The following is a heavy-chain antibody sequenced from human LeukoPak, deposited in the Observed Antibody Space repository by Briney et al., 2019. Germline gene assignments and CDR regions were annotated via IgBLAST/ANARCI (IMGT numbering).Heavy chain of an antibody. D-gene: IGHD3-22*01. J-gene: IGHJ4*02. Sequence: SVKVSCKASGGTFSSYAISWVRQAPGQGLEWMGRIIPILGIANYAQKFQGRVTITADKSTSTAYMELSSLRSEDTAVYYCARDFYYDSSGYYYRLWGQGTLVTVSS. V-gene: IGHV1-69*04. CDR3: ARDFYYDSSGYYYRL. CDR1: GGTFSSYA. CDR2: IIPILGIA.